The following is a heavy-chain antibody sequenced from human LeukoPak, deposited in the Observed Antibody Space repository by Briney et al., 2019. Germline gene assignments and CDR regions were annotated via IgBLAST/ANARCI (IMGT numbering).Heavy chain of an antibody. D-gene: IGHD6-19*01. CDR2: ISSLSGTI. V-gene: IGHV3-48*01. J-gene: IGHJ4*02. Sequence: GGSLRLSCVASGFTFSSYSMNWVRQAPGEGLEWVSYISSLSGTIYYADSVKGRFTISRDNAKNSLYLQMNSLRAEDTALYYCAKDAAQAVAGSLGYWGQGTLVTVSS. CDR3: AKDAAQAVAGSLGY. CDR1: GFTFSSYS.